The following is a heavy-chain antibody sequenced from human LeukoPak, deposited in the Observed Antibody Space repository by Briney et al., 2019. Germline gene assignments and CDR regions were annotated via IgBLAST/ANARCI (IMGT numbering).Heavy chain of an antibody. D-gene: IGHD5-18*01. CDR2: ISYDGSNK. Sequence: LTGGSLRLSCAASGFTFSSYAMHWVRQAPGKGLEWVAVISYDGSNKYYADSVKGRFTISRDNAKNSLYLQMNSLRAEDTAVYYCARDRETVDTAMVALDYWGQGTLVTVSS. CDR1: GFTFSSYA. V-gene: IGHV3-30*03. J-gene: IGHJ4*02. CDR3: ARDRETVDTAMVALDY.